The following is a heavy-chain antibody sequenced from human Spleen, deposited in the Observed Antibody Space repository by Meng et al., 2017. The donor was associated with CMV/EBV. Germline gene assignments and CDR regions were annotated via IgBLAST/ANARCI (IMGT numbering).Heavy chain of an antibody. D-gene: IGHD3-10*01. CDR2: ISETGGAT. Sequence: GESLKISCVASGVTLGNYAMNWVRQAPGKGLEWVSGISETGGATYYVDSVKGRLTISRDNSKNTVYLQMNSLRGDDTGVYYCARGLLSIGGLFDFWGQGTLVTVSS. J-gene: IGHJ4*02. CDR1: GVTLGNYA. CDR3: ARGLLSIGGLFDF. V-gene: IGHV3-23*01.